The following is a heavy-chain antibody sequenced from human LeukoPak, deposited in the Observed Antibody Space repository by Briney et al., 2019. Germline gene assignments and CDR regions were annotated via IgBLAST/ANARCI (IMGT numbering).Heavy chain of an antibody. CDR1: GFTFSYYD. CDR3: VKHTGLGSSWYDAFDI. V-gene: IGHV3-30*18. J-gene: IGHJ3*02. CDR2: ISYDGDNK. Sequence: SGGSLRLSCAASGFTFSYYDMHWVRQAPGKGLEWVALISYDGDNKYYADSVKGRFTISRDNSKNTLYLQMNSLRTEDTSLYYCVKHTGLGSSWYDAFDIWGQGTLVTVSS. D-gene: IGHD6-13*01.